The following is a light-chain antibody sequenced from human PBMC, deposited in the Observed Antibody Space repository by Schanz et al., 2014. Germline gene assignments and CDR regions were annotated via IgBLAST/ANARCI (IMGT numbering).Light chain of an antibody. CDR1: RSVLYSSNNKNY. Sequence: DIVMTQSPDSLAVSLGERATINCRSSRSVLYSSNNKNYLAWYQQKPGQPPKLLIYWASTRESGVPDRFSGGGSGTDFTLTISSLQAEDVAVYYCQQYNNWPLTFGGGTKVEI. V-gene: IGKV4-1*01. J-gene: IGKJ4*01. CDR2: WAS. CDR3: QQYNNWPLT.